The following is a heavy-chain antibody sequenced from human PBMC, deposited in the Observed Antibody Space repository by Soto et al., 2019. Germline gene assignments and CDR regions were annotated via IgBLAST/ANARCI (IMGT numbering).Heavy chain of an antibody. CDR1: GYSFTSYW. D-gene: IGHD2-2*02. V-gene: IGHV5-10-1*01. J-gene: IGHJ6*02. CDR3: ARRSIDIVVVPAAIRSYYYYYGMDV. CDR2: IDPSDSYT. Sequence: PGESLKTSCKGSGYSFTSYWISWVRQMPGKGLEWMGRIDPSDSYTNYSPSFQGHVTISADKSISTAYLQWSSLKASDTAMYYCARRSIDIVVVPAAIRSYYYYYGMDVWGQGTTVTVSS.